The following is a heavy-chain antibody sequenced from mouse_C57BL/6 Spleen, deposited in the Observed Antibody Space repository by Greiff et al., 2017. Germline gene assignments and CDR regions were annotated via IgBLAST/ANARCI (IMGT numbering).Heavy chain of an antibody. J-gene: IGHJ3*01. V-gene: IGHV1-81*01. CDR3: ARREEAY. CDR2: IYPRSGNT. CDR1: GYTFTSYG. Sequence: QVQLKESGAELARPGASVKLSCKASGYTFTSYGISWVKQRTGQGLEWIGEIYPRSGNTYYNEKFKGKATLTADKSSSTAYMELRSLTSEDSAVYFCARREEAYWGQGTLVTVSA.